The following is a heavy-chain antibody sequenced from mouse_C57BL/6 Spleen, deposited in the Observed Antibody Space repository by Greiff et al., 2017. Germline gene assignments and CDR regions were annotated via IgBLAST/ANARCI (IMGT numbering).Heavy chain of an antibody. CDR3: ARFDDDSWFAD. D-gene: IGHD2-4*01. CDR2: LYPRSGNT. CDR1: GFTFTSYG. J-gene: IGHJ3*01. Sequence: QVQLQQSGAELARPGASVKLSCKASGFTFTSYGISWVKQRPGQGLEWIGELYPRSGNTYYNEKFKGKATLTADKSSSTAYMVLRSLTSEDSAVYFCARFDDDSWFADWGQGTLVTVSA. V-gene: IGHV1-81*01.